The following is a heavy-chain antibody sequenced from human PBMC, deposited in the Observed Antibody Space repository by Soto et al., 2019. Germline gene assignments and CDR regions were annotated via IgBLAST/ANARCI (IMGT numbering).Heavy chain of an antibody. CDR3: ARDAAVPGESDRFDY. V-gene: IGHV4-4*02. Sequence: SETLSLTCAVSGDSVTSNVWWSWVRQPPGKGLEWIGEAYHNGLTDYNPSLKSRVTMSVDTSKNEFSLKLTSLAAADTAIYYCARDAAVPGESDRFDYWGQGTLVTVSS. D-gene: IGHD6-19*01. J-gene: IGHJ4*02. CDR1: GDSVTSNVW. CDR2: AYHNGLT.